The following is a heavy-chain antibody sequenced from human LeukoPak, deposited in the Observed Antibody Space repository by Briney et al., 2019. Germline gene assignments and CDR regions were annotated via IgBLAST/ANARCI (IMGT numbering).Heavy chain of an antibody. CDR2: ISGGGGSK. V-gene: IGHV3-23*01. CDR3: AKDLRGYYYYMDV. CDR1: GFTFSSYD. J-gene: IGHJ6*03. Sequence: GGSLRLSCAASGFTFSSYDMSWVRQAPGKGLEWVSAISGGGGSKYYADSVKGRFTISRDKSKNTMYLQMNSLRAEDTAVYYCAKDLRGYYYYMDVWGKGTTVTVSS. D-gene: IGHD2-15*01.